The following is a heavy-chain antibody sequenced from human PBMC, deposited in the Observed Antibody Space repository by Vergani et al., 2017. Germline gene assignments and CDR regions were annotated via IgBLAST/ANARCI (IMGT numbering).Heavy chain of an antibody. CDR1: FDSIRNLN. V-gene: IGHV4-59*11. CDR2: IHYSENT. J-gene: IGHJ5*02. CDR3: ASDTHSGQRADR. Sequence: LQLQESGQGLVKSSETLSLTCSVSFDSIRNLNCNWIRQPPGKGLEWIGSIHYSENTNYNPSLKYRVTISVDTSKNHFSLTLTSVTAADTALYYCASDTHSGQRADRWGQGILVTVTS. D-gene: IGHD6-19*01.